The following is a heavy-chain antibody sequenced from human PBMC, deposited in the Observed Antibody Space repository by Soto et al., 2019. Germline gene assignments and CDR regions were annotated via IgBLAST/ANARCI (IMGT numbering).Heavy chain of an antibody. CDR3: ARPLGWRDAFDM. V-gene: IGHV3-7*01. CDR1: GFTFSNYW. J-gene: IGHJ3*02. D-gene: IGHD6-19*01. CDR2: INQDGSGI. Sequence: EVQLVESGGGLVQPGGSLILSCAASGFTFSNYWMGWVRQAPGKGLEWVANINQDGSGIYYVDSVKGRFTISRDNAKNSLFLQMNSLRVDDTAVYYCARPLGWRDAFDMWGQGTMVTVSS.